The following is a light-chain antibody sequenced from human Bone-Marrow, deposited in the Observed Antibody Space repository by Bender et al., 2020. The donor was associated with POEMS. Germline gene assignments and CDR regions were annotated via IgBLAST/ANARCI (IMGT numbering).Light chain of an antibody. J-gene: IGLJ3*02. CDR2: TDD. CDR1: SSNIGANY. Sequence: QSVLTQPPSASGTPGQRVTISCSGSSSNIGANYVYWYHHLPGTAPKLLIYTDDQRPSGVPDRFSGSKSGTSASLSISGLRSEDEADYYCSSWDDSLSGWVFGGGTKLTVL. CDR3: SSWDDSLSGWV. V-gene: IGLV1-47*02.